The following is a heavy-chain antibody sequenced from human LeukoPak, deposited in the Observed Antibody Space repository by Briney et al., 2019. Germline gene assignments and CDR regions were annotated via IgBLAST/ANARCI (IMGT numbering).Heavy chain of an antibody. Sequence: SETLSLTCAVYGGSFSGYYWTWIRQPPGKGLEWIGYIYYSGSTKYNPSLKSRVTMSVDTSKNRFSLKLSSVTAADTAVYYCARHRGYCSSTSCSYNWFDPWGQGTLVTVSS. CDR2: IYYSGST. V-gene: IGHV4-59*08. CDR1: GGSFSGYY. J-gene: IGHJ5*02. CDR3: ARHRGYCSSTSCSYNWFDP. D-gene: IGHD2-2*03.